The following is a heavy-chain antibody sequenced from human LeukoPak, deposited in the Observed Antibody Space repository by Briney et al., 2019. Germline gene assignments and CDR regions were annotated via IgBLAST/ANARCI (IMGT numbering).Heavy chain of an antibody. CDR3: AREVRAYSSSWYVFDY. Sequence: SETLSLTCTVSGGSLSSYYWSWIRQPAGKGLEWIGRIYTSGSTNYNPSLKSRVTMSVDTSKTQFSLKLSSVTAAHTAVYYCAREVRAYSSSWYVFDYWGQGTLVTVSS. J-gene: IGHJ4*02. CDR2: IYTSGST. CDR1: GGSLSSYY. D-gene: IGHD6-13*01. V-gene: IGHV4-4*07.